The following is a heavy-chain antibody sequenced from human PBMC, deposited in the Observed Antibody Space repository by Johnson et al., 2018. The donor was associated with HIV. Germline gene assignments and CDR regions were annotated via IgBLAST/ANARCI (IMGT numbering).Heavy chain of an antibody. Sequence: QVHLVESGGGVVQPGRSMRLSCAASGLNFSDYSMHWVRQAPGKGLEWVAIISFDGGTKYYADSVKGRFTISSDNSKNTLFLQINSLRAEDTAVYYCATDSSSGVYDAFDIWGQGTMVTVSS. J-gene: IGHJ3*02. V-gene: IGHV3-30*04. CDR1: GLNFSDYS. D-gene: IGHD6-13*01. CDR2: ISFDGGTK. CDR3: ATDSSSGVYDAFDI.